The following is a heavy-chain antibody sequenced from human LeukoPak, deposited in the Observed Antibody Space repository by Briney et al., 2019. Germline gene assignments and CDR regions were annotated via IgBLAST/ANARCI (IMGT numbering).Heavy chain of an antibody. V-gene: IGHV3-15*01. CDR2: IKSKTDGGTT. D-gene: IGHD3-9*01. J-gene: IGHJ3*02. CDR3: TTAPRYFDWFDAFDI. Sequence: GGSLRLSCAASGFTFSNAWMSWVRQAPGKGLEWVGRIKSKTDGGTTDYAAPVKGRFTISRDDSKNTLYLQMNSLKTGDTAVYYCTTAPRYFDWFDAFDIWGQGTKVTVSS. CDR1: GFTFSNAW.